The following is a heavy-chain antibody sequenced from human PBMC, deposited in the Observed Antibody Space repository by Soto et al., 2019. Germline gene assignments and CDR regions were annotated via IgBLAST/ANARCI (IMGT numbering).Heavy chain of an antibody. Sequence: SETLSLTCAVSGGSIDNSTYYWGWIRQPPGKGLEWIGSVYYSGSSYYSPSLKSRVTMSVDSSKNHFSLILDSVTAADTAVYYCVSINAGGWYYFDYWGQGILVTVSS. J-gene: IGHJ4*02. V-gene: IGHV4-39*02. CDR3: VSINAGGWYYFDY. D-gene: IGHD6-19*01. CDR1: GGSIDNSTYY. CDR2: VYYSGSS.